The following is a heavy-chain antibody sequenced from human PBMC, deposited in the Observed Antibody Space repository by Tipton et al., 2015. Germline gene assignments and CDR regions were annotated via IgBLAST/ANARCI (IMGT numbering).Heavy chain of an antibody. CDR2: ISYSGST. J-gene: IGHJ6*02. CDR3: ARDLEHGMDV. CDR1: GGSVSTSNYY. Sequence: TLSLTCTVSGGSVSTSNYYWGWIRQSPGKGLEWIGYISYSGSTHYNPSLKRRVTISLDTSKNQFSLTLNSVTAADTAVYYCARDLEHGMDVWGQGTPVPVSS. D-gene: IGHD5-24*01. V-gene: IGHV4-61*01.